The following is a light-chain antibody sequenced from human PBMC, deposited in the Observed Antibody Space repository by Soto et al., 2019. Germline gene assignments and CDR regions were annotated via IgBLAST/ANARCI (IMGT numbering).Light chain of an antibody. V-gene: IGKV3-15*01. CDR1: QSVSSN. J-gene: IGKJ1*01. CDR2: GAS. CDR3: QQYNSP. Sequence: EIVMTQSPATLSVSPGERATLSCRASQSVSSNLAWYQQKPGQAPRLLIYGASTRATGIPARFSGSGSGTEFTLTISSLQSEDFAVYYYQQYNSPFGQGTKVEIK.